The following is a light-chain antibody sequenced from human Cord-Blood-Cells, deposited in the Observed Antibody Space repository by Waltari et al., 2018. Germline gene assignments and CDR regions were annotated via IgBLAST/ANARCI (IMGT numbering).Light chain of an antibody. Sequence: QSALTQTPSASGSPGQSVTISCTGISSDVGGYNYVSWYQQHPGKAPKLMIYEVSKRPSGVPDRFSGSKSGNTASLTVSGLQAEDEADYYCSSYAGSNNLVFGGGTKLTVL. V-gene: IGLV2-8*01. J-gene: IGLJ2*01. CDR1: SSDVGGYNY. CDR3: SSYAGSNNLV. CDR2: EVS.